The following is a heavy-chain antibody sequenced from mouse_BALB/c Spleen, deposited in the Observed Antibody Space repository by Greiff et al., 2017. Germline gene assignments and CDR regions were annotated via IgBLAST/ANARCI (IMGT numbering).Heavy chain of an antibody. CDR1: GFTFSSYW. CDR2: IRLKSDNYAT. J-gene: IGHJ4*01. Sequence: EVKVEESGGGLVQPGGSMKLSCVASGFTFSSYWMSWVRQSPEKGLEWVAEIRLKSDNYATHYAESVKGKFTISRDDSKSRLYLQMNSLRAEDTGIYYCTAGGPYYAMDYWGQGTSVTVSS. CDR3: TAGGPYYAMDY. V-gene: IGHV6-3*01.